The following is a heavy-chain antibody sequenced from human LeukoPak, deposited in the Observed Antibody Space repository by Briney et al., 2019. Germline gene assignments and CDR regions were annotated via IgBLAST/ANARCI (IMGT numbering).Heavy chain of an antibody. J-gene: IGHJ6*03. V-gene: IGHV1-24*01. CDR2: FDPEDGET. CDR1: GYTLTELS. CDR3: ATVAAENYYYYMDV. Sequence: ASVKVSCKVSGYTLTELSMRWVRQAPGKGLEWMGGFDPEDGETIYAQKFQGRVTMTEDTSTDTAYMELSSLRSEDTAVYYCATVAAENYYYYMDVWGKGTTVTVSS. D-gene: IGHD6-13*01.